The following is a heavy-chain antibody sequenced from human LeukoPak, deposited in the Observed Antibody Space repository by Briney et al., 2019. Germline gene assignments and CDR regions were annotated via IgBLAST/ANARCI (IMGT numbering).Heavy chain of an antibody. D-gene: IGHD3-10*01. CDR1: GGSISSYY. Sequence: SETLSLTCTVSGGSISSYYWSWIRQPPGKGLKWIGYIYYSGSTNYNPSLKSRVTISVDTSKNQFSLKLSSVTAADTAVYYCASQLWSGDYYYYMDVWGKVTTVTVSS. J-gene: IGHJ6*03. CDR3: ASQLWSGDYYYYMDV. V-gene: IGHV4-59*08. CDR2: IYYSGST.